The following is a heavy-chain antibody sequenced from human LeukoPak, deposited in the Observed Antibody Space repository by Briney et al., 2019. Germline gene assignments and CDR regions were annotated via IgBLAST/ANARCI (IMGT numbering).Heavy chain of an antibody. D-gene: IGHD1-1*01. Sequence: ASVKVSCKASGGTFSDFALSWLRQVPGQGLEWMGGILPVFGTPTYAQTFEGRVTITTDESTTTGYIEISSLTSEDTALYYCASAYDHWNDGFQYWGQGTLVTVSS. J-gene: IGHJ4*02. CDR3: ASAYDHWNDGFQY. CDR2: ILPVFGTP. CDR1: GGTFSDFA. V-gene: IGHV1-69*05.